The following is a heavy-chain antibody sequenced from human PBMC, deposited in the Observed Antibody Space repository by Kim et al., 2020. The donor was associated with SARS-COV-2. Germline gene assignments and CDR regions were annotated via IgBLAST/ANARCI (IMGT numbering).Heavy chain of an antibody. V-gene: IGHV4-39*01. CDR2: IYYSGST. CDR1: GGSISSSSYY. Sequence: SETLSLTCTVSGGSISSSSYYWGWIRQPPGKGLEWIGSIYYSGSTYYNPSLKSRVTISVDTSKNQFSLKLSSVTAADTAVYYCARHAGGYEQDFDYWGQGTLVTVSS. D-gene: IGHD5-12*01. J-gene: IGHJ4*02. CDR3: ARHAGGYEQDFDY.